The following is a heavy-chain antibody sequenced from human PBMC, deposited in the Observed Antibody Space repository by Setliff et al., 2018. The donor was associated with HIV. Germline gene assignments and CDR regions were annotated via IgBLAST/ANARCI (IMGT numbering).Heavy chain of an antibody. CDR3: AKRYITGAAYFDS. V-gene: IGHV4-39*07. CDR1: GGSISSSSYY. D-gene: IGHD6-19*01. J-gene: IGHJ4*02. Sequence: SETLSLTCTVSGGSISSSSYYWGWIRQPPGKGLGWIGHVHTSGSTDYNPSLKSRVTISMDTSKNQFSLKLGSVTAADTAVYYCAKRYITGAAYFDSWGQGTLVTVSS. CDR2: VHTSGST.